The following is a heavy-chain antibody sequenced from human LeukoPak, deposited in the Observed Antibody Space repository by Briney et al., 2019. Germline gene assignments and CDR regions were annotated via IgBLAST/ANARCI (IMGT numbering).Heavy chain of an antibody. D-gene: IGHD5-18*01. CDR1: GYTFTGYY. CDR2: IYPNSGNT. V-gene: IGHV1-8*02. CDR3: ATMGVLTRDNGDVDTAMVSGNWFDP. J-gene: IGHJ5*02. Sequence: ASVKVSCKASGYTFTGYYMHWVRQAPGQGLEWMGWIYPNSGNTGYAQKFQGRVTMTRNTSISTAYMELSSLRSEDTAVYYCATMGVLTRDNGDVDTAMVSGNWFDPWGQGTLVTVSS.